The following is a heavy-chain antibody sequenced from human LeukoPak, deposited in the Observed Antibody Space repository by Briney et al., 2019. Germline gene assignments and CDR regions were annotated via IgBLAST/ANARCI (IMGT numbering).Heavy chain of an antibody. Sequence: GASVKVSCKASGYTFTSYDINWVRQATGQGLEWMGWMNPNSGNTGYAQKFQGRVTMTRSTSISTAYMELSSLRFEDTAVYYCTRSVRNGHTDYWGQGTLVTVSS. CDR2: MNPNSGNT. D-gene: IGHD2-2*02. J-gene: IGHJ4*02. CDR1: GYTFTSYD. CDR3: TRSVRNGHTDY. V-gene: IGHV1-8*02.